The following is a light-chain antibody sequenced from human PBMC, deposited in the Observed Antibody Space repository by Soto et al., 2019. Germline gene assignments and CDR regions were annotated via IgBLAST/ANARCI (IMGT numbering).Light chain of an antibody. J-gene: IGKJ5*01. CDR1: QSVSNN. V-gene: IGKV3D-15*01. CDR2: GAS. Sequence: EIVFTQSPGTLSVSPGARATRSCKVSQSVSNNYLAWYQQKPGQAPRLLIYGASNRATCIPGRFSGSGSGTGFTVATSSRQFGDFAVYYCQGYNKWPITFGRGTRLEIK. CDR3: QGYNKWPIT.